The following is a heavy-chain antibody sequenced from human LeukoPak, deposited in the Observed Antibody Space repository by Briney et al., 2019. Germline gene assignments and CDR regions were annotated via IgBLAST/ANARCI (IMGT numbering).Heavy chain of an antibody. CDR2: IYYSGST. CDR1: GGSISSYY. V-gene: IGHV4-59*01. Sequence: NPSETLSLTCTVSGGSISSYYWSWIRQPPGKGLEWIGYIYYSGSTNYNPSLKSRVTISVDTSKNQFSLKLSSVTAADTAVYYCARGDYGSLLGAFDYWGQGTLVTVSS. J-gene: IGHJ4*02. CDR3: ARGDYGSLLGAFDY. D-gene: IGHD2-15*01.